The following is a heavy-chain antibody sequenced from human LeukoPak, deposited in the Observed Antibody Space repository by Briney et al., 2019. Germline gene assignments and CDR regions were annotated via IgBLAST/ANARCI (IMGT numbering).Heavy chain of an antibody. CDR2: IYHSGST. CDR3: ARGPSDYGDYVPFDY. V-gene: IGHV4-30-2*01. J-gene: IGHJ4*02. CDR1: GGSISSDNYY. D-gene: IGHD4-17*01. Sequence: SQTLSLTCTVSGGSISSDNYYWSWIRQPPGKGLEWIGYIYHSGSTYYNPSLKSRVTISVDRSKNQFSLKLSSVTAADTAVYYCARGPSDYGDYVPFDYWGQGTLVTVSS.